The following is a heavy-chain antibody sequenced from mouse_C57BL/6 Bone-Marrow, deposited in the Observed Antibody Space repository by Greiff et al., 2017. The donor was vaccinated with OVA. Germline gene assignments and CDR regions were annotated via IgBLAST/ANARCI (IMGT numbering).Heavy chain of an antibody. CDR3: ARYYYGSLYAMDY. J-gene: IGHJ4*01. Sequence: QVQLQQPGAELVKPGASVKMSCKASGYTFTSYWITWVKQRPGQGLEWIGDIYPGSGSTNYNEKFKSKATLTVDTSSSTAYMQLSSLTSEDSAVDYCARYYYGSLYAMDYWGQGTSVTVSS. D-gene: IGHD1-1*01. CDR2: IYPGSGST. V-gene: IGHV1-55*01. CDR1: GYTFTSYW.